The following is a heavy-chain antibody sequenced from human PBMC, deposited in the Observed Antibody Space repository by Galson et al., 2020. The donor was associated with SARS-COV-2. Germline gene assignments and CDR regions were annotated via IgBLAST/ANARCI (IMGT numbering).Heavy chain of an antibody. CDR1: GFSLTTGAMC. V-gene: IGHV2-70*11. D-gene: IGHD6-13*01. Sequence: SGPTLVKPTQTLTLTCSFSGFSLTTGAMCVSWIRQPPGKALEWLARIDWDDDKYYSTSLRTRLTISKDTSKNQVVLTMTNMEPVDSATYYGARTTMFSISWYTDYWGQGTLVTVSS. CDR3: ARTTMFSISWYTDY. J-gene: IGHJ4*02. CDR2: IDWDDDK.